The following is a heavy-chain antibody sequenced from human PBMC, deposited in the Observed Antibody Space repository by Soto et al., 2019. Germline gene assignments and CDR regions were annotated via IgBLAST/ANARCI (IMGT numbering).Heavy chain of an antibody. J-gene: IGHJ4*02. Sequence: SETLSLTCTVSGGSISSSSYYWGWIRQPPGKGLEWIGSIYYSGSTYYNPSLKSRVTISVDTSKNQFSLKLSSVTAADTAVYYCARQDRSVTMVRGVTRDYWGQGTLVTVPS. CDR1: GGSISSSSYY. V-gene: IGHV4-39*01. CDR3: ARQDRSVTMVRGVTRDY. CDR2: IYYSGST. D-gene: IGHD3-10*01.